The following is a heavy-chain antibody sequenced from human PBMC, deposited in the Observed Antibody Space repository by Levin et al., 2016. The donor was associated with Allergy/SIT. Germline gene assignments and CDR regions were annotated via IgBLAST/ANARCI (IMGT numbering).Heavy chain of an antibody. D-gene: IGHD5-18*01. J-gene: IGHJ4*02. Sequence: ASVKVSCKVSGYTFTGYYMHWVRQAPGQGLEWMGWINPNSGGTNYAQKFQGWVTMTRDTSISTAYMELSRLRSDDTAVYYCASVHRGYSYGIDYWGQGTLVTVSS. CDR1: GYTFTGYY. V-gene: IGHV1-2*04. CDR2: INPNSGGT. CDR3: ASVHRGYSYGIDY.